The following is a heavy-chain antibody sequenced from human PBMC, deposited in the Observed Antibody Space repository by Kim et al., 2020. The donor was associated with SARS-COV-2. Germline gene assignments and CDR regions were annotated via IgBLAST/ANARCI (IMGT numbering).Heavy chain of an antibody. CDR2: IYHSGST. V-gene: IGHV4-4*02. D-gene: IGHD2-15*01. J-gene: IGHJ3*02. Sequence: SETLSLTCAVSGGSISSSNWWSWVRQPPGKGLEWIGEIYHSGSTNYNPSLKSRVTISVDKSKNQFSLKLSSVTAADTAVYYCARILSLGYCSGGSCYSVSSRDAFDIWGQGTMVTVSS. CDR1: GGSISSSNW. CDR3: ARILSLGYCSGGSCYSVSSRDAFDI.